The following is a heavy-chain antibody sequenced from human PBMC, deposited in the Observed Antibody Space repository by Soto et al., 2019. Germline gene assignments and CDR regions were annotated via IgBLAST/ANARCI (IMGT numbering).Heavy chain of an antibody. V-gene: IGHV3-30*18. Sequence: QVQLVESGGGVVQPGRSLRLSCAASGFTFSSYGMHWVRQAPGKGLEWVALISYDGSNKYYADSVKGRFTISRDNSKNPLYLQMNSLRAGDTALYYCAKDRLRGGFLTTATTNGMDVWGQGTTVTVSS. CDR2: ISYDGSNK. CDR3: AKDRLRGGFLTTATTNGMDV. J-gene: IGHJ6*02. D-gene: IGHD1-26*01. CDR1: GFTFSSYG.